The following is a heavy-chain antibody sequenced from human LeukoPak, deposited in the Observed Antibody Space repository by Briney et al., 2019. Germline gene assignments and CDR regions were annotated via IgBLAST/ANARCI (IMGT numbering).Heavy chain of an antibody. CDR3: ARGAAAGFWPFDY. CDR2: INHNGNVN. J-gene: IGHJ4*02. D-gene: IGHD6-13*01. V-gene: IGHV3-7*03. CDR1: GFTFSSYW. Sequence: GGSLRLSCAASGFTFSSYWMNWARQAPGKGLEWVASINHNGNVNYYVDSVKGRFTISRDNAKNSLYLQMSNLRAEDTAVYFCARGAAAGFWPFDYWGQGTLVTVSS.